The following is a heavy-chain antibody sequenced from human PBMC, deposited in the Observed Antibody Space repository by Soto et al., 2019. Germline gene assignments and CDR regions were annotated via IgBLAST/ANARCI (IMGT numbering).Heavy chain of an antibody. J-gene: IGHJ5*02. CDR1: GYTFTGYY. Sequence: QVQLVQSGAEVKKPGASVKVSCKASGYTFTGYYMHWVRQAPGQGLEWMGWINPNSGGTNYAQKFQGWVTMTRDTSTSTPYMELSRLRADDTAVYYCARDRAYCSGGSCYSWFDPWGQGTLVTVSS. CDR3: ARDRAYCSGGSCYSWFDP. CDR2: INPNSGGT. V-gene: IGHV1-2*04. D-gene: IGHD2-15*01.